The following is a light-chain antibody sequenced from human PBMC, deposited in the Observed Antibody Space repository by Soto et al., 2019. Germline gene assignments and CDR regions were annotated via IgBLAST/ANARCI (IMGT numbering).Light chain of an antibody. J-gene: IGKJ1*01. CDR1: QSVSSSY. CDR3: QQYGSSPPWT. V-gene: IGKV3-20*01. Sequence: TVLTQSPGTLSLSPGERATLSCMASQSVSSSYLAWYQQKPGQAPRLLIYAASSRATGIPDTFSGSGSGTDFTLTISSLEPEDFAVYYCQQYGSSPPWTFGQGTKVDI. CDR2: AAS.